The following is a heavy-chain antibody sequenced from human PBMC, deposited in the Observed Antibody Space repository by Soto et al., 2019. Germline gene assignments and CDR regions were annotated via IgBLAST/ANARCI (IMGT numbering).Heavy chain of an antibody. CDR3: ARRVTMQYYFDY. V-gene: IGHV4-34*01. J-gene: IGHJ4*02. CDR1: GGSLSGYY. Sequence: QVQLQHWGAGLLKPSETLSRTCAVYGGSLSGYYWSWIRQPPGKGLEWIGEINDSGSTNYNPSFKSRVTISADTSKNQFSLKLPSVTAADTAVYYCARRVTMQYYFDYWGQGTLVPVFS. CDR2: INDSGST. D-gene: IGHD2-2*01.